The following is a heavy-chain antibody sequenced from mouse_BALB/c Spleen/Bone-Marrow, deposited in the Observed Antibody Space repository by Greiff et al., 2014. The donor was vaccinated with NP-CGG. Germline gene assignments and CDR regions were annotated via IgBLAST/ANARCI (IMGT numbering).Heavy chain of an antibody. CDR1: GYTFTNYV. Sequence: EVQGVESGPELVKPGASVKMSCKASGYTFTNYVMHWVKQKPGQGLEWIGYINPYNDGTKYNEKFKGKATLTSDKSSGTAYMELSSLTSEDSAVYYCARRPSFYGSSYGAMDYWGQGTSATVSS. CDR2: INPYNDGT. J-gene: IGHJ4*01. V-gene: IGHV1-14*01. CDR3: ARRPSFYGSSYGAMDY. D-gene: IGHD1-1*01.